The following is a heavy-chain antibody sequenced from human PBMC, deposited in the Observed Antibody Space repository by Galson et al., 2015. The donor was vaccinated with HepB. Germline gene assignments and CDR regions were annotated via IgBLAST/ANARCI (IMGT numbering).Heavy chain of an antibody. J-gene: IGHJ6*02. Sequence: SLRLSCAASGFTFSSYAMHWVRQAPGKGLEWVAVISYDGSNKYYADSVKGRFTISRDNSKNTLYLQMNSLRAEDTAVYYCARETEDTAMPPGGNYYYYGMDVWGQGTTVTVSS. CDR3: ARETEDTAMPPGGNYYYYGMDV. D-gene: IGHD5-18*01. CDR1: GFTFSSYA. V-gene: IGHV3-30*04. CDR2: ISYDGSNK.